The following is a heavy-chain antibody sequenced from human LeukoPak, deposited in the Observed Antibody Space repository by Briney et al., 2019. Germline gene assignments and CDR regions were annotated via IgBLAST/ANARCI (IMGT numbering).Heavy chain of an antibody. V-gene: IGHV3-9*03. J-gene: IGHJ5*02. Sequence: GGSVRLSCAASGFNFDDYAMHWVRQAPGKGLEWVSGISWNSGAIGYADSVKGRFTISRDNAKNSLYLQMNSLRAEDMALYYCAKGADSTGYNWFDPWGQGTLVTASS. CDR2: ISWNSGAI. D-gene: IGHD3-22*01. CDR3: AKGADSTGYNWFDP. CDR1: GFNFDDYA.